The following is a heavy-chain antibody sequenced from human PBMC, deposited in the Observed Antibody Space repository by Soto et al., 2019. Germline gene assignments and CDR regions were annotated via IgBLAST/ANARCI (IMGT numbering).Heavy chain of an antibody. V-gene: IGHV3-64D*08. CDR1: GFTFSGYA. CDR3: VRRRGAYDS. Sequence: GGSLRLSCSASGFTFSGYAMHWVRQTPGKGLECASGVSGNGAYTYYADSVKGRFSISRDNSKNTLFLQMNSLRPEDTAVYYCVRRRGAYDSWGQGILVTVSS. CDR2: VSGNGAYT. J-gene: IGHJ5*01.